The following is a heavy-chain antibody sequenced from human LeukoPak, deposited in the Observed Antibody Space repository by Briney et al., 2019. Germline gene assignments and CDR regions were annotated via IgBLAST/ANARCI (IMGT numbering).Heavy chain of an antibody. Sequence: PGRSLRLSCAASGFTFSSYAMHWVRQAPGKGLEWVAVISYDGSNKYYADSVKGRFTISRDNSKNTLYLQMNSLRAEDTAVYYCARDPLPRYCSGGSCLYNWFDPWGQGTLVTVSS. D-gene: IGHD2-15*01. V-gene: IGHV3-30-3*01. CDR1: GFTFSSYA. J-gene: IGHJ5*02. CDR2: ISYDGSNK. CDR3: ARDPLPRYCSGGSCLYNWFDP.